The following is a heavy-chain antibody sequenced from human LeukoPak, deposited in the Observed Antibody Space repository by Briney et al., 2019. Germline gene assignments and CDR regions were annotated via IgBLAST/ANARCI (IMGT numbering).Heavy chain of an antibody. D-gene: IGHD2-2*01. CDR2: ISNNGGYT. J-gene: IGHJ4*02. Sequence: PGGSLRLSCAASGFTFSSSAMSWVRQAPGKGLEWVSAISNNGGYTYYADSVQGRFTISRDNSKSTLCLQMNSLRAEDTAVYYCAKDQCSSTSCYVFDYWGQGTLVTVSS. V-gene: IGHV3-23*01. CDR3: AKDQCSSTSCYVFDY. CDR1: GFTFSSSA.